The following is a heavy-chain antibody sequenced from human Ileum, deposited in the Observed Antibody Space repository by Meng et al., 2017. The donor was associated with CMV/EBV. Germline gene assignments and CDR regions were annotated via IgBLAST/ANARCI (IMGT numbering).Heavy chain of an antibody. V-gene: IGHV3-72*01. CDR1: GSTLSDHY. CDR2: IRNKANSYTT. Sequence: GESLKISCAASGSTLSDHYMDWVRQAPGKGLEWIGRIRNKANSYTTEYAASVKGRFTISRDDSDISLYLQMNSLKTEDTAVYYCARSVSDWGQGTLVTVSS. CDR3: ARSVSD. J-gene: IGHJ4*02.